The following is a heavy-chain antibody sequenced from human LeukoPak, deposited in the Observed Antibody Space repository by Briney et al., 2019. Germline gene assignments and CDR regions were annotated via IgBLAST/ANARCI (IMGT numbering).Heavy chain of an antibody. CDR1: GFTFSSYG. D-gene: IGHD2-2*02. J-gene: IGHJ6*02. Sequence: PGGSLRLSCAASGFTFSSYGMHWVRQAPGKGLEWVAVISYDGSNKYYADSVKGRFTISRDNSKNTLYLQMNSLRAEDTAVYYCAKGKVCSSTSCYTSYYYYGMDVWGQGTTVTVSS. CDR3: AKGKVCSSTSCYTSYYYYGMDV. V-gene: IGHV3-30*18. CDR2: ISYDGSNK.